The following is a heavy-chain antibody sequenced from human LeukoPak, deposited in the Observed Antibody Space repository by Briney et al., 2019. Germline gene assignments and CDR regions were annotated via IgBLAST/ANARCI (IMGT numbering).Heavy chain of an antibody. J-gene: IGHJ4*02. Sequence: SETLSLTCSVSGGSISSSSYYWGWIRQPPGKGLEWIGSIYYSGSTYYNPSLKSRVTISVDTSKNQFSLKLTSVTAADTAVYYCARDSGAQVGFDYWGQGTLVTVSS. CDR3: ARDSGAQVGFDY. D-gene: IGHD1-26*01. V-gene: IGHV4-39*07. CDR1: GGSISSSSYY. CDR2: IYYSGST.